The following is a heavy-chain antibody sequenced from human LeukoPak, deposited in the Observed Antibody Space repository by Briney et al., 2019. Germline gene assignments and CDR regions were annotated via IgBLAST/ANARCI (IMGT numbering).Heavy chain of an antibody. CDR1: GGSISSYY. CDR2: IYYSGST. CDR3: ARNQYYDSSGYYHNWFDP. Sequence: SETLSLTCTVSGGSISSYYWSWVRQPPGKGLEWIGYIYYSGSTNYNPSLKIRVTISVDTSKNQFSLKLSSVTAADTAVYYCARNQYYDSSGYYHNWFDPWGQGTLVTVSS. J-gene: IGHJ5*02. V-gene: IGHV4-59*01. D-gene: IGHD3-22*01.